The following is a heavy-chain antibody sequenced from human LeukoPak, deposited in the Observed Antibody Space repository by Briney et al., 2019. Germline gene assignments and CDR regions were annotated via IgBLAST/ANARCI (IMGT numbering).Heavy chain of an antibody. CDR3: ARHYHGDYLGNWFDP. J-gene: IGHJ5*02. V-gene: IGHV4-39*01. CDR2: IYYSGST. Sequence: NPSETLSLTCTVSGGSISSSSYYWGWIRQPPGKGLEWIGSIYYSGSTYYNPSLKIRVTISVDTSKNQFSLKLSSVTAADTAVYYCARHYHGDYLGNWFDPWGQGTLVTVSS. CDR1: GGSISSSSYY. D-gene: IGHD4-17*01.